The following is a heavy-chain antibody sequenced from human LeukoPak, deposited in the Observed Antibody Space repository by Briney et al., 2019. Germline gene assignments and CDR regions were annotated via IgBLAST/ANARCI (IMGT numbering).Heavy chain of an antibody. CDR2: INPSGGST. CDR1: GYTFTSYY. D-gene: IGHD4-23*01. Sequence: ASVKVSCKASGYTFTSYYMHWVRQAPGQGLEWMGIINPSGGSTSYAQKFQGRVTMTWDTSTSTVYMELSSLRSEDTAVYYCATLGGNFISDSYWGQGTLVTVSS. V-gene: IGHV1-46*01. CDR3: ATLGGNFISDSY. J-gene: IGHJ4*02.